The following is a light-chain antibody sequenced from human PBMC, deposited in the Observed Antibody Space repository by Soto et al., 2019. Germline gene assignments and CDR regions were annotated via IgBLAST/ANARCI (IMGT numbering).Light chain of an antibody. CDR3: LHHYSYPLT. CDR1: QHIGTE. J-gene: IGKJ1*01. V-gene: IGKV1-6*01. Sequence: AIQMTQSPSTLSASVGDRVTITCRASQHIGTELGWYQQKPGKAPELLIYASSILQSGFPSRFSGSGSGTDFTLTIRSLQTEDFATYYCLHHYSYPLTFGQETRVE. CDR2: ASS.